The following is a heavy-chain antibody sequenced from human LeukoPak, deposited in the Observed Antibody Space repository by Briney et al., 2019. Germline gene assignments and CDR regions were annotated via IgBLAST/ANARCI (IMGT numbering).Heavy chain of an antibody. D-gene: IGHD2-15*01. Sequence: PGVSLRLSCAASGFTFSSYWMSWVRQAPGKGLEWVATMKQDGGEKSYLDSVMGQFTPPRDNAKPSLFPRMKSLRAEERPVYSCGRHTPLTGSNTNVYNNFWGQGTQVTPSS. J-gene: IGHJ4*02. V-gene: IGHV3-7*04. CDR1: GFTFSSYW. CDR3: GRHTPLTGSNTNVYNNF. CDR2: MKQDGGEK.